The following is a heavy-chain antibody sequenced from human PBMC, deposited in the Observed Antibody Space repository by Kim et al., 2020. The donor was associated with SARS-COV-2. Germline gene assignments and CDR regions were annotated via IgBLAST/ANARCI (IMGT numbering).Heavy chain of an antibody. CDR2: IIPIFGTA. CDR1: GGTFSSYA. CDR3: AREGPQRDYGDY. J-gene: IGHJ4*02. V-gene: IGHV1-69*13. Sequence: SVKVSCKASGGTFSSYAISWVRQAPGQGLEWMGGIIPIFGTANYAQKFQGRVTITADESTSTAYMELSSLRSEDTAVYYCAREGPQRDYGDYWGQGTLVTVSS.